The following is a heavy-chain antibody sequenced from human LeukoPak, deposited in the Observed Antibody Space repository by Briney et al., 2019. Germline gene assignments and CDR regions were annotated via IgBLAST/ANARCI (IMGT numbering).Heavy chain of an antibody. CDR2: ISGSVGST. D-gene: IGHD2-15*01. V-gene: IGHV3-23*01. CDR3: AKDRSVVAAVYYYYGMDV. J-gene: IGHJ6*02. CDR1: GLTFSSYA. Sequence: GGSLRLSCAASGLTFSSYAMSWVRQAPGKGLEWVSAISGSVGSTYYADSVKGRFTISRDNSKHTLYLQMNSLRAEDTAVYYCAKDRSVVAAVYYYYGMDVWGQGTTVTVSS.